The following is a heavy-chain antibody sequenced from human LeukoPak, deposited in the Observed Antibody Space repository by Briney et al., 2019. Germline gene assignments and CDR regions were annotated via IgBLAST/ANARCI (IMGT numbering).Heavy chain of an antibody. CDR2: INHSGST. CDR1: GGSFSGYY. Sequence: PSETLSLTCAVYGGSFSGYYWSWIRQPPGKGLEWIGEINHSGSTNYNPSLKSRVTISVDTSKNQFSLKLSSVTAADTAVYYCARRSRALGAFDTWGQGTMVTVSS. J-gene: IGHJ3*02. V-gene: IGHV4-34*01. D-gene: IGHD1-14*01. CDR3: ARRSRALGAFDT.